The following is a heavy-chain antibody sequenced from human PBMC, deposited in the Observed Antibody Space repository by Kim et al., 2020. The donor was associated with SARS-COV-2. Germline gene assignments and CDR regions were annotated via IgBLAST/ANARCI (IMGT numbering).Heavy chain of an antibody. J-gene: IGHJ4*02. CDR2: MYNTGST. D-gene: IGHD1-26*01. CDR3: ARVWELAFDH. Sequence: GGSLRLSCAASGFTLITDHMSWVRQAPGKGLEWVAVMYNTGSTDYADSVEGRFTISRDNSKNMLYLQMNSLRAEDTAVYYCARVWELAFDHWGQGSLVTVSS. V-gene: IGHV3-53*01. CDR1: GFTLITDH.